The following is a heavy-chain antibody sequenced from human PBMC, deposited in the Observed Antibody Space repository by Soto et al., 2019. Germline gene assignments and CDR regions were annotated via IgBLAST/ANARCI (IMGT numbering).Heavy chain of an antibody. J-gene: IGHJ4*02. CDR2: ISSSSSYI. D-gene: IGHD5-12*01. Sequence: GGSLRLSCAASGFTFSSYSMNWVRQAPGKGLEWVSSISSSSSYIYYADSVKGRFTISRDNAKNSLYLQMNSLRAEDTAVYYCARDLVNIVATTHSYGYWGQGTLVTVSS. CDR3: ARDLVNIVATTHSYGY. V-gene: IGHV3-21*01. CDR1: GFTFSSYS.